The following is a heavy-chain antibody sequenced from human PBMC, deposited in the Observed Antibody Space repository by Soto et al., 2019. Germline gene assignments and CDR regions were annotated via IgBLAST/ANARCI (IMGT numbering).Heavy chain of an antibody. V-gene: IGHV3-64*01. J-gene: IGHJ4*02. Sequence: EVQLVESGGGLVQPGGSLRLSCAASGFTFSRYAMHWVRQAPGKGLEYVSAISSNGRSTYYANSVKGRFRISRDNSKHMLYFQMGSLRAEEMAVYYCARDGGSYCLDYWGQGTLVTVSS. CDR3: ARDGGSYCLDY. CDR1: GFTFSRYA. D-gene: IGHD1-26*01. CDR2: ISSNGRST.